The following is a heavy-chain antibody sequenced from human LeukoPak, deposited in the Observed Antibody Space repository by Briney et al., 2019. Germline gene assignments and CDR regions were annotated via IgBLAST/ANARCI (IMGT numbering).Heavy chain of an antibody. J-gene: IGHJ4*02. CDR3: ARGGVSNSWYRTPDY. D-gene: IGHD6-13*01. V-gene: IGHV1-18*01. CDR1: GYTSTSYG. CDR2: ISAYNGNT. Sequence: ASVKVSCKASGYTSTSYGISWIRQALGQGLEWMGWISAYNGNTNYVQKLQGRVTMTTDTSTSTAYMELRSLRTDDTAVYYCARGGVSNSWYRTPDYWGQGTLVTVSS.